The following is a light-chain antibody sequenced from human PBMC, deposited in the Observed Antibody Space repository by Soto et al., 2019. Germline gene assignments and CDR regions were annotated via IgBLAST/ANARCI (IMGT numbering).Light chain of an antibody. V-gene: IGKV1-5*03. Sequence: DIQMTQSPSTLSASVGDRVNITFRASQRISRWLAWYHQKPGKAPKLLIYETSSLEDGVPSRFTGSGSGTEFSLTITSLQPEDFASYYCQQYKDYWTFGQGTKVDIK. CDR2: ETS. CDR3: QQYKDYWT. CDR1: QRISRW. J-gene: IGKJ1*01.